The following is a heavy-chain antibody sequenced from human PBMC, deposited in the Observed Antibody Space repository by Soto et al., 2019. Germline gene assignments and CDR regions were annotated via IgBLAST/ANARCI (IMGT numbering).Heavy chain of an antibody. CDR1: GFTFDDYG. Sequence: EVQLVASGGGVVRPGGSLRLSCAASGFTFDDYGMSWVRPVPGEGLEWGSGITWNGGSTGYAGSVKGRLTISRDNAKNSLYLQMNSRGAADTALYYCARHYSGSGSTKHYCMDVWGQGTPVTVSS. CDR3: ARHYSGSGSTKHYCMDV. V-gene: IGHV3-20*04. CDR2: ITWNGGST. J-gene: IGHJ6*02. D-gene: IGHD3-10*01.